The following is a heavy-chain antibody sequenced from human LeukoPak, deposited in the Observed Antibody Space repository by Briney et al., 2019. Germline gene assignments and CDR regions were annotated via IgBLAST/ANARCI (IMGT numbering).Heavy chain of an antibody. D-gene: IGHD6-6*01. CDR1: GCAVSRDA. CDR2: IIPIFGTA. V-gene: IGHV1-69*05. CDR3: ARENTSSIAALRWFDP. J-gene: IGHJ5*02. Sequence: GCAVSRDAMKCGRRAPAQHFEWMGGIIPIFGTANYAQKFQGRVTITTDESTSTAYMELSSLRSEDTAVYYCARENTSSIAALRWFDPWGQGTLVTVSS.